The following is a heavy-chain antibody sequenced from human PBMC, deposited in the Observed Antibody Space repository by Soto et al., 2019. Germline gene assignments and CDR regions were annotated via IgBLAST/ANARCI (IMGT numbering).Heavy chain of an antibody. Sequence: GASVKVSCKASGYTFTSYAMHWVRQSPGQRLEWMGWINAGNGNTKYSQKFQGRVTITRDTSASTAYMELSSLRSEDTAVYYCARWVGYCSSTSCLDYYYYMDVWGKGTTVTVSS. D-gene: IGHD2-2*01. CDR1: GYTFTSYA. CDR2: INAGNGNT. V-gene: IGHV1-3*01. J-gene: IGHJ6*03. CDR3: ARWVGYCSSTSCLDYYYYMDV.